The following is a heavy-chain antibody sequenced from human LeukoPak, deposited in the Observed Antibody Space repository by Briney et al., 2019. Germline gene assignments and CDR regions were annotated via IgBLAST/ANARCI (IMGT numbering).Heavy chain of an antibody. D-gene: IGHD5-18*01. Sequence: SETLSLTCTVSGGSINSYYWSWIRQPPGKGLEWIGYIYYSGSTNYNPSLKSRVSISVDTSKNQFSLKLSSVTAADTAVYYCARHTGSYSFDYWGQGTLVTVSS. CDR1: GGSINSYY. CDR2: IYYSGST. CDR3: ARHTGSYSFDY. J-gene: IGHJ4*02. V-gene: IGHV4-59*01.